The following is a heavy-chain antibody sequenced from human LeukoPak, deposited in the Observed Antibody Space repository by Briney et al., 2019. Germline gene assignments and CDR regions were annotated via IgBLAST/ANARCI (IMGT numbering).Heavy chain of an antibody. CDR3: ARWQYTISSGWFDP. V-gene: IGHV4-59*08. D-gene: IGHD6-6*01. CDR1: GGSISSRY. CDR2: IYYSGGT. J-gene: IGHJ5*02. Sequence: SSETLSLTCTPSGGSISSRYWSWIRQPPGQGLEWIGSIYYSGGTNYNPSLQSRVTISVDTSKIQFSLKLSSVTAADTAVYYCARWQYTISSGWFDPWGQGTLVTVSS.